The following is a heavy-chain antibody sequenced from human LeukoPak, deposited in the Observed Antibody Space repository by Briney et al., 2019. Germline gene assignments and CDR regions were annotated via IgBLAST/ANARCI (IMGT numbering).Heavy chain of an antibody. Sequence: SETLSLTCTVSGGSISSYYWSWIRQPAGKGLEWIGYIYYSGSTNYNPSLKSRVTISVDTSKNQFSLKLSSVTAADTAVYYCASFRYGYYSYFDYWGQGTLVTVSS. CDR1: GGSISSYY. CDR3: ASFRYGYYSYFDY. J-gene: IGHJ4*02. D-gene: IGHD3-3*01. CDR2: IYYSGST. V-gene: IGHV4-59*01.